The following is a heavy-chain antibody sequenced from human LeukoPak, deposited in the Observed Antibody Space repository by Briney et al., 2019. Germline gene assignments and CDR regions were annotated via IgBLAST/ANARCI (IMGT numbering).Heavy chain of an antibody. J-gene: IGHJ4*02. V-gene: IGHV4-38-2*02. CDR2: IHHSGST. Sequence: SETLSLTCTVSGYSISSDYYWGWIRQPPGKGLEWIGSIHHSGSTYYNPSLKSRVTISVDTSKNQFSLKLSSVTAADTAVYYCARGAWSGYSPFDYWGQGTLVTVSS. D-gene: IGHD3-3*01. CDR3: ARGAWSGYSPFDY. CDR1: GYSISSDYY.